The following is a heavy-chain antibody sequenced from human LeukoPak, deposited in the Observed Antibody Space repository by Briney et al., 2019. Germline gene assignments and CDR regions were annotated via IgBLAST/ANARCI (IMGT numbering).Heavy chain of an antibody. J-gene: IGHJ4*02. CDR1: GGSIRSYY. V-gene: IGHV4-59*01. D-gene: IGHD3-16*02. CDR2: MYYSGST. Sequence: KPSETLSLTCTVSGGSIRSYYWSWIRQPPGKGLEWIGHMYYSGSTTYNPSLKSRVSISVDTSKNQVSLRLGSVTAADTAVYYCASLRLGDLPLFDYWGRGTRVTVSS. CDR3: ASLRLGDLPLFDY.